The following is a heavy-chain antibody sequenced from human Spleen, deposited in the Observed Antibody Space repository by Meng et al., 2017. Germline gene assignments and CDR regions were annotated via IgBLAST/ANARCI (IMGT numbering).Heavy chain of an antibody. Sequence: SETLSLTCIVSGGSISSSSYYWGWIRQPPGKGLEWIGYIYYSGSTYYNPSLKSLVTISVDTSKNQFSLKLSSVTAADTAVYYCARVVNYYDRGYFDYWGQGTLVTVSS. D-gene: IGHD3-22*01. CDR3: ARVVNYYDRGYFDY. CDR2: IYYSGST. J-gene: IGHJ4*02. V-gene: IGHV4-31*01. CDR1: GGSISSSSYY.